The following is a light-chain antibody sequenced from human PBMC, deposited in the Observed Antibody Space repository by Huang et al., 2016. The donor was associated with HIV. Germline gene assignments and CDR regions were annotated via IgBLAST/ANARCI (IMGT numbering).Light chain of an antibody. J-gene: IGKJ4*01. Sequence: AIQMTQSPFSLSAFVGDRVIITCRASQGIRNDLGWYQQKPGIAPKLLISAASNLEGGVPSRFRGSGSGVDFTLTITNLQPEDFATYYCLQDYNYPLTFGGGTKVEI. CDR1: QGIRND. V-gene: IGKV1-6*01. CDR3: LQDYNYPLT. CDR2: AAS.